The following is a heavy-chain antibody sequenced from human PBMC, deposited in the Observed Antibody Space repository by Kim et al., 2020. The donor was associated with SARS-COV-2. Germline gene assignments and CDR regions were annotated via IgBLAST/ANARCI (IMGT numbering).Heavy chain of an antibody. D-gene: IGHD1-1*01. J-gene: IGHJ4*02. Sequence: GGSLRLSCAVSGFTFSSYWLHWVRQVPGKGLMWVSRISSDGSTTSYADSVKGRFTISRDNAKNTLYLQMNSLRGEDTAVYYCARVPGTWTSHFDYWGQGTLVTVSS. CDR1: GFTFSSYW. CDR3: ARVPGTWTSHFDY. CDR2: ISSDGSTT. V-gene: IGHV3-74*01.